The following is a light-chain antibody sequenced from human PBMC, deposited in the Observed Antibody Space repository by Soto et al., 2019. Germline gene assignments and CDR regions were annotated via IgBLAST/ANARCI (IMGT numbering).Light chain of an antibody. CDR1: NNDVGAYPY. CDR2: EVT. CDR3: SSFATSGTTVI. Sequence: QSALTQPASVSGSPGQSITISCTGTNNDVGAYPYVSWYQQHPGTAPKLIIYEVTNRPSGISDRFSGSKSGNTASLTISGLQAEDESDYYCSSFATSGTTVIFGGGIKLTVL. V-gene: IGLV2-14*01. J-gene: IGLJ2*01.